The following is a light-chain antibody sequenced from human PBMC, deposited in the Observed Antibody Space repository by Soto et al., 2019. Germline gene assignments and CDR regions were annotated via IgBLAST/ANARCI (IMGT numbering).Light chain of an antibody. CDR3: CSYAGSNVV. Sequence: QSALTQPRSVSGSPGQSVTISCTGTSSDVGGYNYVSWYQQHPGKAPKLMIYDVSKRPSGVPDRFSGSKSGNTASLNISGLQAEDEADYYCCSYAGSNVVFGGGTTLTVL. CDR1: SSDVGGYNY. J-gene: IGLJ2*01. V-gene: IGLV2-11*01. CDR2: DVS.